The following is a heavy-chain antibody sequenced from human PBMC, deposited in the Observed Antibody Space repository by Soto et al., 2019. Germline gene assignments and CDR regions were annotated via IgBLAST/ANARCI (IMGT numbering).Heavy chain of an antibody. J-gene: IGHJ4*02. Sequence: SETLSLTCAVYGESFPDYYWSWIRQPPGKGLEWIGEINHSGSTNYNSSLKSRVTISVDTSKKQFSLKLTSVTAADTAVFYCARGGWGYNYMWSSYSPFHFWGQGPLVTVS. V-gene: IGHV4-34*01. CDR1: GESFPDYY. CDR3: ARGGWGYNYMWSSYSPFHF. CDR2: INHSGST. D-gene: IGHD3-16*01.